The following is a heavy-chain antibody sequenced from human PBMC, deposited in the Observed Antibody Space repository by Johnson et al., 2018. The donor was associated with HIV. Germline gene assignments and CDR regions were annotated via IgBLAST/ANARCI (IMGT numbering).Heavy chain of an antibody. D-gene: IGHD2-2*01. Sequence: VQLVESGGGVVQPGGSLRLSCAASGFTFSTYGIHWVRQAPGKGLEWVSGITWNGGSTGYADSVKGRFTISRDTAKKPLYLQMNSLRAEDTALYYCARGKLPAALRRGDAFDIWGQGTMVTVSS. CDR1: GFTFSTYG. J-gene: IGHJ3*02. CDR3: ARGKLPAALRRGDAFDI. CDR2: ITWNGGST. V-gene: IGHV3-20*04.